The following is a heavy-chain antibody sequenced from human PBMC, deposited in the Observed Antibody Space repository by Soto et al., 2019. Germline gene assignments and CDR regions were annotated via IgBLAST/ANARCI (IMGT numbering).Heavy chain of an antibody. Sequence: EVPLLESGGGLVQPGGSLRLSCAASGFTFSSYAMSWVLQAPGKGLEWVSSISGSGGTTYYADSVKGRFTVSRDNSKSTLYLQMNSLRGEETAVYYCAISGSGSLTTVTSAYWGQGTLVTVSS. D-gene: IGHD4-4*01. V-gene: IGHV3-23*01. CDR2: ISGSGGTT. CDR3: AISGSGSLTTVTSAY. J-gene: IGHJ4*02. CDR1: GFTFSSYA.